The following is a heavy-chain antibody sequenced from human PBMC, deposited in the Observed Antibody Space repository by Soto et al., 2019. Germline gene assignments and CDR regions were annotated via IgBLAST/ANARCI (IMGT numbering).Heavy chain of an antibody. CDR1: GFSLSTYKVG. CDR3: AHLTMVRGVTYQYYFDY. V-gene: IGHV2-5*02. Sequence: QITLKESGPTLVKPTQTLTLTCTFSGFSLSTYKVGVGWIRQPPGKALEWLALIFWDDDKRYSPSLKSRLTIPKXSSANXXVLTMTNMDPVDTATYFCAHLTMVRGVTYQYYFDYWGQGTLVTVSS. J-gene: IGHJ4*02. D-gene: IGHD3-10*01. CDR2: IFWDDDK.